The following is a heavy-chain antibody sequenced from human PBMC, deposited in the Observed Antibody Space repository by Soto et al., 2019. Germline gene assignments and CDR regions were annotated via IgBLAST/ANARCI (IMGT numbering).Heavy chain of an antibody. J-gene: IGHJ4*02. CDR1: GYTFTSYG. V-gene: IGHV1-18*01. Sequence: QVHLVQSGAEVKKPGASVKVSCKGSGYTFTSYGITWVRQAPGQGLEWMGWISAHNGNTDYAQRLQGRVTVTRDTSTSTAYMELRSLRSDDTAVYYCARGRYGDYWGQGALVTISS. CDR3: ARGRYGDY. D-gene: IGHD1-1*01. CDR2: ISAHNGNT.